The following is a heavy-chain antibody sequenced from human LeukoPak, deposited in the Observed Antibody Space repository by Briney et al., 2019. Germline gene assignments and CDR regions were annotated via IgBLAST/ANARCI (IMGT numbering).Heavy chain of an antibody. CDR1: GGSTSSSSYY. J-gene: IGHJ4*02. CDR2: IYYSGST. D-gene: IGHD3-10*01. CDR3: ARLTYYYGSGSYYLFDY. Sequence: PSETLSLTCTVSGGSTSSSSYYWGWIRQPPGKGLEWIGSIYYSGSTYYNPSLKSRVTISVDTSKNQFSLKLSSVTAADTAVYYCARLTYYYGSGSYYLFDYWGQGTLVTVSS. V-gene: IGHV4-39*07.